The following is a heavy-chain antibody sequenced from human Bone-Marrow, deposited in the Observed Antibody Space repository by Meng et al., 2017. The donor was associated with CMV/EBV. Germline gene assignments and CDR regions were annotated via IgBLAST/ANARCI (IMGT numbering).Heavy chain of an antibody. V-gene: IGHV4-39*07. Sequence: SETLSLTCAVSGGSISGDSHYWGWIRQPPGKGLEWIGSISYSGITYSNPSLRSRVTMSVDTSKSQFSLKLSSVTAAYTAVYFCARDAILGTIVYFDYWGQGALVTVSS. J-gene: IGHJ4*02. D-gene: IGHD2-2*02. CDR2: ISYSGIT. CDR1: GGSISGDSHY. CDR3: ARDAILGTIVYFDY.